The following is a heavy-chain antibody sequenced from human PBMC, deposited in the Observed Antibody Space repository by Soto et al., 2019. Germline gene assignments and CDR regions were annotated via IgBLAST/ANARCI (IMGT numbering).Heavy chain of an antibody. V-gene: IGHV3-21*02. Sequence: EVQLVESGGGLVTPGGSLRLSCVVSGYDFSSYKMNWVRQAPGQGLEWVSCLSSGSRYPFYADSVRGRFTISRDDAKNTLYLQMNNLRVDDTAVYYCAKEGGGDDFTLNWFDPWGQGTLVTVSS. J-gene: IGHJ5*02. CDR2: LSSGSRYP. CDR3: AKEGGGDDFTLNWFDP. D-gene: IGHD2-21*02. CDR1: GYDFSSYK.